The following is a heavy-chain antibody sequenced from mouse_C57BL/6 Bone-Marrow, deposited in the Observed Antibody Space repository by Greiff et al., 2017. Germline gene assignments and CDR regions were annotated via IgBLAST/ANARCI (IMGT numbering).Heavy chain of an antibody. CDR2: ISGGGGNT. V-gene: IGHV5-9*01. CDR1: GFTFSSYT. CDR3: ARQRGYYYGFDY. Sequence: EVQLVESGGGLVKPGGSLKLSCAASGFTFSSYTMSWVRQTPEKRLEWVATISGGGGNTYYPDSVKGRFPISRDNAKNTLYLQMSSLRSEDTALYYCARQRGYYYGFDYWGQGTTLTVSS. D-gene: IGHD1-1*01. J-gene: IGHJ2*01.